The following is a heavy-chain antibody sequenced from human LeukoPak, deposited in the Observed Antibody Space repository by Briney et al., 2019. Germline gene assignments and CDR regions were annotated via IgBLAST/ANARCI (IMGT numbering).Heavy chain of an antibody. D-gene: IGHD3-10*01. CDR3: ARSKAGGY. CDR2: IDQEGGEQ. Sequence: PGGSLRLSCVVSGFNFSNYWMSWVRQAPGKGLEWVVNIDQEGGEQNYVDSVKGRFSVSRDNAKTSVYLQMNSLKVEDTAFYYCARSKAGGYWGQGTLVTVSS. CDR1: GFNFSNYW. V-gene: IGHV3-7*01. J-gene: IGHJ4*02.